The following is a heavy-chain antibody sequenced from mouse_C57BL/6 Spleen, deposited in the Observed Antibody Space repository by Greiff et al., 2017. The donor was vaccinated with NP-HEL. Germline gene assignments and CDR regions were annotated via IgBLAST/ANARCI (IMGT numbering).Heavy chain of an antibody. D-gene: IGHD1-1*01. CDR3: ERDYYYGSSYGYFDV. Sequence: VQLKESGPELVKPGASVKISCKASGYSFTDYNMNWVKQSNGKSLEWIGVINPNYGTTSYNQKFKGKATLTVDQSSSTAYMQLNSLTSEDSAVYYCERDYYYGSSYGYFDVWGTGTTVTVSS. J-gene: IGHJ1*03. CDR2: INPNYGTT. CDR1: GYSFTDYN. V-gene: IGHV1-39*01.